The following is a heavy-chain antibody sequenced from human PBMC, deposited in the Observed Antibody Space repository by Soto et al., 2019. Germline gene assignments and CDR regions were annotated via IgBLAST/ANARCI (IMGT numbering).Heavy chain of an antibody. V-gene: IGHV3-23*01. D-gene: IGHD1-7*01. CDR2: MSGSSSTA. Sequence: GGSLRLSCATSGLTFSNYAMSWVRQAPGGGLEWVSSMSGSSSTAYYADSVRGRFTISRDRSKNTLYLQMSSLRAEDTALYYCAKNQERELPRVIDFWGQGTLVTVSS. CDR1: GLTFSNYA. CDR3: AKNQERELPRVIDF. J-gene: IGHJ4*02.